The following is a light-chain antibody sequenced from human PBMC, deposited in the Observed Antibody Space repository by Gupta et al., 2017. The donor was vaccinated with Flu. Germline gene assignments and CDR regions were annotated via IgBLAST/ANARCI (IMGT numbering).Light chain of an antibody. CDR3: KYYYASNQV. CDR2: EDH. V-gene: IGLV6-57*01. J-gene: IGLJ1*01. Sequence: NFVLTQPHSVSESPGKTVTISCTRSSGNIADYYVQWYQQRPGSSPTTVIYEDHQRPSGVPDRFSGFIYSSSNSESINSSGLKTEDESYSSGKYYYASNQVFGTGTRLTVL. CDR1: SGNIADYY.